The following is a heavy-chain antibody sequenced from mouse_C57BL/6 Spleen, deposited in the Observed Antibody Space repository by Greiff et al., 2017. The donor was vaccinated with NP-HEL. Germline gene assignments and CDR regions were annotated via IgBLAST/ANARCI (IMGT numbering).Heavy chain of an antibody. V-gene: IGHV3-6*01. CDR1: GYSITSGYY. Sequence: ESGPGLVKPSQSLSLTCSVTGYSITSGYYWNWIRQFPGNKLEWMGYISYDGSNNYNPSLKNRISITRDTSKNQFFLKLNSVTTEDTATYYCARVWSHAMDYWGQGTSVTVSS. CDR2: ISYDGSN. CDR3: ARVWSHAMDY. D-gene: IGHD1-1*02. J-gene: IGHJ4*01.